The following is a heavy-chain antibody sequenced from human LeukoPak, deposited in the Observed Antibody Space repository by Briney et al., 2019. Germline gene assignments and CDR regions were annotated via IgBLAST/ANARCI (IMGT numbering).Heavy chain of an antibody. J-gene: IGHJ4*02. CDR3: AREIVSAVAGNFDC. Sequence: GGSLRLSCAASGFTFSNYEMNWVRQAPGKGLEWVSYIASSDSTRTYADSVRGRFTISRDNAKNSLYLEMNGLRAEDTAVYYCAREIVSAVAGNFDCWGQGTLVSVSS. CDR1: GFTFSNYE. V-gene: IGHV3-48*03. CDR2: IASSDSTR. D-gene: IGHD6-19*01.